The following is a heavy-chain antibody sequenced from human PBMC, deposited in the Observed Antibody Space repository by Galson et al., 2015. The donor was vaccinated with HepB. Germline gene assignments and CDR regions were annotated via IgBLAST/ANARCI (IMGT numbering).Heavy chain of an antibody. CDR2: VSGSGGST. Sequence: SLRLSCAASGFTFSNYAMTWVRQGPGKGLEWVSGVSGSGGSTFYADSVKGRFTISRDNSRNTLYLQMDSLRAEDTAVYYCAKSPYYYDSKGYLTAIDYWGQGTLVAVSS. CDR3: AKSPYYYDSKGYLTAIDY. V-gene: IGHV3-23*01. D-gene: IGHD3-22*01. CDR1: GFTFSNYA. J-gene: IGHJ4*02.